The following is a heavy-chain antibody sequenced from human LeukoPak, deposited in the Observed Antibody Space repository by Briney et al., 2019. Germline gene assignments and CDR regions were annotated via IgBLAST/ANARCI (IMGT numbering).Heavy chain of an antibody. CDR1: RDSIRSYY. CDR2: IYNSGST. V-gene: IGHV4-59*08. Sequence: SETLSLTCIVSRDSIRSYYWSWIRQPPEKGLERIGNIYNSGSTKYNPSLKTRVTISLDTSNNQFSLKLNSVTAADTAVYYCARQTYDGYFDYWGQGTLVTVSS. J-gene: IGHJ4*02. CDR3: ARQTYDGYFDY. D-gene: IGHD3-3*01.